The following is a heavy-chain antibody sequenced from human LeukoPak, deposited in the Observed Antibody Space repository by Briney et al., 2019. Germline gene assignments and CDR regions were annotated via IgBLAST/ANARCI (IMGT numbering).Heavy chain of an antibody. Sequence: GESLKISCKGGGYSFTNYWIVWVRQMPGKGLEWMGVIYYDDSETQYSPSFQGQVTISADKSISTAYLQWSSLKASDTAMYYCARRADLTSMDVWGKGTTVTVSS. CDR2: IYYDDSET. CDR3: ARRADLTSMDV. V-gene: IGHV5-51*01. J-gene: IGHJ6*03. CDR1: GYSFTNYW. D-gene: IGHD3-9*01.